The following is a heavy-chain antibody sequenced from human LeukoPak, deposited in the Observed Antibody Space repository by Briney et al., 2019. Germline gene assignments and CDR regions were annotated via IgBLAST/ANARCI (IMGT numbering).Heavy chain of an antibody. CDR1: GGSISSSNW. D-gene: IGHD3-10*01. V-gene: IGHV4-4*02. CDR2: IYHSGST. Sequence: SETLSLTCAVSGGSISSSNWWSWVRQPPGKGLEWIGEIYHSGSTNYNPSLKSRVTISVDKSKNQFSLKLSSVTAADTAVYYCARHPITMVRGVIISYGMDVWGQGTTVTVSS. J-gene: IGHJ6*02. CDR3: ARHPITMVRGVIISYGMDV.